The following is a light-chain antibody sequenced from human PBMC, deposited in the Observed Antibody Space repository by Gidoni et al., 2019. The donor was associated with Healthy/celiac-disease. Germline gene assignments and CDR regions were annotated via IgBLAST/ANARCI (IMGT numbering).Light chain of an antibody. Sequence: SQSVSSSYLAWYQQKPGQAPRLLIYGASSRATGIPDRFSGSGSGTDFTLTISRLEPEDFAVYYCQQYGSSPRTFXXXTKVEIK. CDR1: QSVSSSY. V-gene: IGKV3-20*01. J-gene: IGKJ1*01. CDR3: QQYGSSPRT. CDR2: GAS.